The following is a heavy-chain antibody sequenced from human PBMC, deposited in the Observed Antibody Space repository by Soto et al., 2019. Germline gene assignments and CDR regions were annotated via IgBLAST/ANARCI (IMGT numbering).Heavy chain of an antibody. CDR2: IYYSGST. Sequence: SETLSLTCTVSGGSISSYYWSWLRQPPGKGLEWIGYIYYSGSTNYNPSLKSRVTISVDTSKNQFSLKLSSVTAADTAVYYCARVGETVLVPAAMSAFDIWGQGTMVTVSS. V-gene: IGHV4-59*01. CDR1: GGSISSYY. J-gene: IGHJ3*02. D-gene: IGHD2-2*01. CDR3: ARVGETVLVPAAMSAFDI.